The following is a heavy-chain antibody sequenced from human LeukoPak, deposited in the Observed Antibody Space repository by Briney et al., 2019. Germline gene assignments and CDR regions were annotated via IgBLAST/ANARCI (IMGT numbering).Heavy chain of an antibody. J-gene: IGHJ6*02. V-gene: IGHV3-48*03. D-gene: IGHD6-19*01. CDR1: GVTFSSYE. CDR2: ISSSGSTI. CDR3: AREGGSAVAEYYYYYYGMDV. Sequence: PGGSLRLSCAASGVTFSSYEMNWVRQAPGKGLEWVSYISSSGSTIYYADSVKGRFTISRDNAKNSLYLQMNSLRAEDTAVYYCAREGGSAVAEYYYYYYGMDVWGQGTTVTVSS.